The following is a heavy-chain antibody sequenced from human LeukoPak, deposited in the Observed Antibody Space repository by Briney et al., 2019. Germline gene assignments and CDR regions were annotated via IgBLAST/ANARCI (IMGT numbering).Heavy chain of an antibody. J-gene: IGHJ6*02. CDR1: GGSISSYY. Sequence: SETLSLTCTVSGGSISSYYWSWIRQPAGKGLEWIGRIYTSGSTNYNPSLKSRVTISVDTSKNQFSLKLSSVTAADTAVYYCARQRTAMATYYYYGMDVWGQGTTVTVS. CDR2: IYTSGST. D-gene: IGHD5-18*01. CDR3: ARQRTAMATYYYYGMDV. V-gene: IGHV4-4*07.